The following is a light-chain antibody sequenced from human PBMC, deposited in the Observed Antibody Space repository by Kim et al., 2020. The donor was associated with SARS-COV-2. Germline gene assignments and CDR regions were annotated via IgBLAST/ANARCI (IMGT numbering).Light chain of an antibody. Sequence: QAGLTQPPSVSNGLRQTATLTCTGNSNNVGNRGAAWLQHHQGHPPKLLSYRNNNRPSGISERFAASRSGNTASLTITTLQPEDEADYYCSAWDTSLSAWVLGGGTQLTVL. J-gene: IGLJ3*02. CDR3: SAWDTSLSAWV. V-gene: IGLV10-54*01. CDR2: RNN. CDR1: SNNVGNRG.